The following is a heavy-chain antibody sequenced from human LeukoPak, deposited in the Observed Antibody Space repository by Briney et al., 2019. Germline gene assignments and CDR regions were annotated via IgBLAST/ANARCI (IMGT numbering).Heavy chain of an antibody. CDR1: GYSFTSYW. CDR2: IYPGDSDT. CDR3: ARSGGEQWPSNYYYGMDV. D-gene: IGHD6-19*01. Sequence: GESLKISCKGSGYSFTSYWIGWVRQMPGKGLEWMGIIYPGDSDTRYSASFQGQVTISADKSISTAYLQWSSLKASDTAMYYCARSGGEQWPSNYYYGMDVWGQGTRSPSP. V-gene: IGHV5-51*01. J-gene: IGHJ6*02.